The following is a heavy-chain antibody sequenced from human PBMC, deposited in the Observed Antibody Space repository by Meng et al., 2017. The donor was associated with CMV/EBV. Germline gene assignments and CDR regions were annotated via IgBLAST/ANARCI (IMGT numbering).Heavy chain of an antibody. J-gene: IGHJ6*02. D-gene: IGHD5-18*01. V-gene: IGHV4-34*01. Sequence: SETLSPTCAVYGGSFSGYYWGWIRQPPGKGLEWIGEINHSGSTNYNPSLKSRVTISVDTSKNQFSLKLSSVTAADTAVYYCARGSGYSYGYYYYYYGMDVWGQGTTVTVSS. CDR3: ARGSGYSYGYYYYYYGMDV. CDR2: INHSGST. CDR1: GGSFSGYY.